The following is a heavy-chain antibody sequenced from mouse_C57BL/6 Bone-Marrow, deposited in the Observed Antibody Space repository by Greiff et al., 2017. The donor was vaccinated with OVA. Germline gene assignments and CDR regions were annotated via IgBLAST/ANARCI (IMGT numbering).Heavy chain of an antibody. J-gene: IGHJ3*01. CDR2: IYPGDGDT. CDR1: GYAFSSYW. Sequence: VKLMESGAELVKPWASVKISCKASGYAFSSYWMNWVKQRPGKGLEWIGQIYPGDGDTNFNGKFKGKATLTADKSSSTAYMQLSSLTSEDSAVYFCGLRRWFAYWGQGTLVTVSA. V-gene: IGHV1-80*01. CDR3: GLRRWFAY. D-gene: IGHD2-4*01.